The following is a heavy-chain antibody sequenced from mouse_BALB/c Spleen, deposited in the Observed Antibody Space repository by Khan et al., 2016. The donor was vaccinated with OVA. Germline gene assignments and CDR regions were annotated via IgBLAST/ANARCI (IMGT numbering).Heavy chain of an antibody. V-gene: IGHV14-1*02. D-gene: IGHD2-12*01. J-gene: IGHJ2*01. CDR1: GFNIKDYY. Sequence: EVQLQESGAEFVRPGALVKLSCKASGFNIKDYYIHWVKQRPEQGLEWIGWIYPDNGNIIYDPKFQGKASITADISSNTAYLQLSSLTSEDTAVSYCTRRGYFRDFDYWGQGSTLTVSS. CDR3: TRRGYFRDFDY. CDR2: IYPDNGNI.